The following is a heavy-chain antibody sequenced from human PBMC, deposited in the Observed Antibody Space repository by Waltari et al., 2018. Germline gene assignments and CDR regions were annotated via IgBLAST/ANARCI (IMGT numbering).Heavy chain of an antibody. CDR1: GLTFSKFW. CDR2: IKEDGGEK. J-gene: IGHJ4*02. D-gene: IGHD3-10*01. Sequence: EVQLVESGGGLVQPGGSLRLSCAASGLTFSKFWMSWVRQAPGKGLEGVESIKEDGGEKDYGDSLKGRIIISRDNAKNSLYLQMNSLRVEDTAVYYCARDRGYFDYWGLGTLVTVSS. CDR3: ARDRGYFDY. V-gene: IGHV3-7*01.